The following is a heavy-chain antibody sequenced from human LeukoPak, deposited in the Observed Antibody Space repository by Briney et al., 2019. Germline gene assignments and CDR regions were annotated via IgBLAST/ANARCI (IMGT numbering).Heavy chain of an antibody. D-gene: IGHD3-3*01. CDR2: ISGSGGST. CDR1: GFTFNNYA. CDR3: AKELWEGSGYLDY. Sequence: GGSLRLSCAASGFTFNNYAMSWVRQAPGKGPEWLSAISGSGGSTTDADSVKGRFTTSRDNSKSTLYLQMNSLRAEDTALYYCAKELWEGSGYLDYWGQGVLVTVSS. J-gene: IGHJ4*02. V-gene: IGHV3-23*01.